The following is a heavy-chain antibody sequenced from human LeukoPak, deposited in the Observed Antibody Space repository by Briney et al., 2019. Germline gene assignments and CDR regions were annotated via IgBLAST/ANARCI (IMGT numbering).Heavy chain of an antibody. CDR3: ARDPIDLIYYDSSGSFDY. CDR2: ISSSSSYI. D-gene: IGHD3-22*01. J-gene: IGHJ4*02. V-gene: IGHV3-21*01. CDR1: GFTFSSYS. Sequence: GGSLRLSCAASGFTFSSYSMNWVRQAPGKGLEWVSSISSSSSYIYYADSVKGRFTISRDNAKNSLYLQMNSLRAEDTAVYYCARDPIDLIYYDSSGSFDYWGQGTLVTVSS.